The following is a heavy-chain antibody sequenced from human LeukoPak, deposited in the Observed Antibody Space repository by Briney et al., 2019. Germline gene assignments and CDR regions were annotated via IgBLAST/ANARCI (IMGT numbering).Heavy chain of an antibody. CDR1: GGSFSGYY. Sequence: SETLSLTCAVYGGSFSGYYWSWIRQPPGKGLEWVGEINHSGSTNYNPSLKSRVTISVDTSKNHFTLKLSSVTAADTAVYYCARHVGLYYYGSGSYYKAYYYYYYMDVWGKGTTVTISS. CDR3: ARHVGLYYYGSGSYYKAYYYYYYMDV. CDR2: INHSGST. V-gene: IGHV4-34*01. D-gene: IGHD3-10*01. J-gene: IGHJ6*03.